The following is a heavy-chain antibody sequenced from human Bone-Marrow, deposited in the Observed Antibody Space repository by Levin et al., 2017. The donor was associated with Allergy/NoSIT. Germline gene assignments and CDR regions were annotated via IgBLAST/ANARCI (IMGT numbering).Heavy chain of an antibody. D-gene: IGHD3-16*02. CDR1: GFTFSNYW. V-gene: IGHV3-7*01. J-gene: IGHJ4*02. CDR2: IKQDGSET. Sequence: GGSLRLSCAASGFTFSNYWMSWVRQAPGKGLEWVANIKQDGSETYYVDSVKGRFSISRDNAKNSVYLQMSSLRAEDTAMYYCARDFDSHCYRLERDYWGQGTLVTVSS. CDR3: ARDFDSHCYRLERDY.